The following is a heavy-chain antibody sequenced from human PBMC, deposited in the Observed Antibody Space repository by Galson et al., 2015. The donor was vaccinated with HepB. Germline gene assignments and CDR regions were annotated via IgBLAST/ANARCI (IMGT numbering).Heavy chain of an antibody. Sequence: ETLSLTCPVSGGSISSYYWSWIRQPPGQELEWIGYIYYTGSTKYNPSLKSRATISVDTSKEQFSLKLRYVTAADTAVYYCARCHWGGWYVFDFWGQGTLVTVSS. CDR1: GGSISSYY. J-gene: IGHJ4*02. D-gene: IGHD6-19*01. CDR3: ARCHWGGWYVFDF. V-gene: IGHV4-59*01. CDR2: IYYTGST.